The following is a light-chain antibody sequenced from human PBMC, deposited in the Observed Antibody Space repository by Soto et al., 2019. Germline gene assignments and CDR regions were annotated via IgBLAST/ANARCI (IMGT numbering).Light chain of an antibody. CDR2: EVN. CDR1: SSDFGNYNL. CDR3: CSFTSSNTHV. Sequence: QSGLTQPASVSGSPGQSITISCTGTSSDFGNYNLVSWYQQHPGKVPKLILFEVNKRPSGVSGRFSGSKSGNTASLTISGLQAEDEADYYCCSFTSSNTHVFGTGTKLTVL. V-gene: IGLV2-23*02. J-gene: IGLJ1*01.